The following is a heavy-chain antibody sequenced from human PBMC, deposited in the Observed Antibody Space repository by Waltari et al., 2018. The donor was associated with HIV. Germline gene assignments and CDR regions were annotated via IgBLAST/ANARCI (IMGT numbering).Heavy chain of an antibody. D-gene: IGHD3-10*02. CDR3: ARGPMYKWFDP. J-gene: IGHJ5*02. V-gene: IGHV3-9*01. CDR2: ISWRSGNI. Sequence: EVQLVESGGDLVQPGGPLRLSCAAPGFSFDDYAMHWVRQATGKGLEWVSGISWRSGNIAYADSVRGRFTISRDNAKNSLYLRMNSLRPDDTGVYYCARGPMYKWFDPWGQGTLVTVSS. CDR1: GFSFDDYA.